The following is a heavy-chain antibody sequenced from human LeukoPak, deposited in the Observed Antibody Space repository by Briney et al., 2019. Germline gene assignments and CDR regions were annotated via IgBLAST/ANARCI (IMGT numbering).Heavy chain of an antibody. CDR1: GGTFSNYA. J-gene: IGHJ6*03. CDR2: FIPMFDTA. D-gene: IGHD2-2*01. CDR3: ARDGRYCSSTSCLSTYKYYYYYYMDV. Sequence: ASVKVSCKASGGTFSNYAISWVRQAPGHGLEWMGGFIPMFDTANYTQKFQGRVTITADKSTSTAYMELSSLRSEDTAVYYCARDGRYCSSTSCLSTYKYYYYYYMDVWGKGTTVTVSS. V-gene: IGHV1-69*06.